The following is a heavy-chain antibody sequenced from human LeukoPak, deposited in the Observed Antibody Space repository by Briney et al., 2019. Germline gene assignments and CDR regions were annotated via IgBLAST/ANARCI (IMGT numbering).Heavy chain of an antibody. CDR3: ARGWTVAAKGYYYYYGMDV. CDR1: GYTFTSYD. D-gene: IGHD2-15*01. CDR2: MNPNSGNT. Sequence: ASVKVSCEASGYTFTSYDINWVRQATGQGLEWMGWMNPNSGNTGYAQKFQGRVTMTRNTSISTAYMELSSLGSEDTAVYYCARGWTVAAKGYYYYYGMDVWGQGTTVTVSS. J-gene: IGHJ6*02. V-gene: IGHV1-8*01.